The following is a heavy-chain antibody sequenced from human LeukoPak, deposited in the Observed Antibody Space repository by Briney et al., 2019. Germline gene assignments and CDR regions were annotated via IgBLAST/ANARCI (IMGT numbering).Heavy chain of an antibody. J-gene: IGHJ4*02. CDR2: LFHGGSS. Sequence: TSETLSLTCSVSGYSFSSGYYWVWIRQPPGKGLEWIGSLFHGGSSYYNPSLQSRVTISVDTSKNQFSLRLGFVTAADTAIYYCARELVGYNYGFVNWGQGTLVTVSS. CDR1: GYSFSSGYY. CDR3: ARELVGYNYGFVN. V-gene: IGHV4-38-2*02. D-gene: IGHD5-18*01.